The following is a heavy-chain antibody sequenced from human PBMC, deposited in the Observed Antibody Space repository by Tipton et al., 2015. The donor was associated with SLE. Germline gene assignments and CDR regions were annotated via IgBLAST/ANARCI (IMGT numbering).Heavy chain of an antibody. CDR1: GFNFNKYA. Sequence: SLRLSCAVSGFNFNKYAMNWVRQAPGKGLEWVSSIGGPGTDTYYADSVKGRFTISRDNSKNTMWLQMNSLRAEDTAIYYCAKDGFGGNGIWDAFDIWGQGTLVIVSS. CDR3: AKDGFGGNGIWDAFDI. CDR2: IGGPGTDT. V-gene: IGHV3-23*01. D-gene: IGHD3-10*01. J-gene: IGHJ3*02.